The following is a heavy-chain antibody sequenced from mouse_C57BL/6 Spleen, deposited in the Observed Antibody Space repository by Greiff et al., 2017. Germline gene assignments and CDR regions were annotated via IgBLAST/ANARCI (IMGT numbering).Heavy chain of an antibody. CDR2: IDPNSGGT. CDR3: AREKITTVEADYYAMDY. Sequence: VQLQQPGAELVKPGASVKLSCKASGYTFTSYWMHWVKQRPGRGLEWIGRIDPNSGGTKYNEKFKSKATLTVDKPSSTAYMQLSSLTSEDSAVFYCAREKITTVEADYYAMDYWGQGTSVTVSS. CDR1: GYTFTSYW. J-gene: IGHJ4*01. V-gene: IGHV1-72*01. D-gene: IGHD1-1*01.